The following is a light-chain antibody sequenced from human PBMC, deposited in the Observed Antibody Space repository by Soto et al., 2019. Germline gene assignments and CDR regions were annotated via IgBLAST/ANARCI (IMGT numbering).Light chain of an antibody. CDR3: QHTYTAPYT. CDR2: AAS. CDR1: HSISSY. V-gene: IGKV1-39*01. J-gene: IGKJ2*01. Sequence: DIQMTQSPSSLSASIGDRVTITCRAGHSISSYLNWYQQKPGKAPKLLIYAASSLQSGVPSRLSGSGSGTDFTLTINSLQPEDFATYYCQHTYTAPYTFGQGTKLEIK.